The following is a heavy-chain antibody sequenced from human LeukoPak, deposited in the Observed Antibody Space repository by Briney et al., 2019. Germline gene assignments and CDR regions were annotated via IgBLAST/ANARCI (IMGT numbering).Heavy chain of an antibody. J-gene: IGHJ4*02. CDR3: ARGRGWVDH. D-gene: IGHD3-16*01. V-gene: IGHV3-7*01. CDR1: GFSFTAYA. CDR2: IHDDGTVK. Sequence: SGGSLRLSCAASGFSFTAYAMSWFPQAPGKGLEWVANIHDDGTVKNYVDSVKGRFTISRDDARNSVSLQLTRLRADDTALYYCARGRGWVDHWGQGTLVTVSS.